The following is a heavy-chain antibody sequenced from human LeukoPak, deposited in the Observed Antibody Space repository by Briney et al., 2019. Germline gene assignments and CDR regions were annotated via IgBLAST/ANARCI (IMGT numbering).Heavy chain of an antibody. V-gene: IGHV4-59*08. Sequence: PSETLSLTCTVPGDSISSYYWSWIRQPPRKGLEWIGHIYHSGKTNSNPSLKSRATISVDTTKNQFSLKQSSVTAADTAVFYLARSSAWYQGYFQLWGQGTLVTVSS. J-gene: IGHJ1*01. CDR2: IYHSGKT. CDR3: ARSSAWYQGYFQL. D-gene: IGHD2-2*01. CDR1: GDSISSYY.